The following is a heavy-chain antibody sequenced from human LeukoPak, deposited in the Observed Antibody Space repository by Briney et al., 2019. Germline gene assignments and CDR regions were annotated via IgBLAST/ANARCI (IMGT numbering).Heavy chain of an antibody. D-gene: IGHD6-19*01. V-gene: IGHV3-49*03. CDR3: SRGSGWLSVY. CDR2: ISGGTT. Sequence: GGSLRFSCTASGFTFGDYLMSWFRQAPGKGLEWIGFISGGTTEYAASVKGRFTISRDDSTSIAYLQMNSLATEDTAVYYCSRGSGWLSVYWGQGTLVTVSS. J-gene: IGHJ4*02. CDR1: GFTFGDYL.